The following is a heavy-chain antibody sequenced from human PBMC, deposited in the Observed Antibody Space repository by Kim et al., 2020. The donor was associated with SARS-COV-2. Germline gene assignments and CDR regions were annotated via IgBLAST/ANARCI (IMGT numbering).Heavy chain of an antibody. Sequence: SVKVSCKASGGSLNKYAISWVRQAPGQGLEWMGGILPIFGSANYNQKFQGRLTISADESTSTVYMELNGLRSEDTAFYFCARGAAVAGGWFDPWGQGTLVTVSS. D-gene: IGHD6-19*01. CDR1: GGSLNKYA. J-gene: IGHJ5*02. CDR2: ILPIFGSA. CDR3: ARGAAVAGGWFDP. V-gene: IGHV1-69*13.